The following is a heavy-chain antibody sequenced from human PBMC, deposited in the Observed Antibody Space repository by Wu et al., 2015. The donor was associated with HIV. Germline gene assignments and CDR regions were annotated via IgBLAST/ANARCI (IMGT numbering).Heavy chain of an antibody. CDR2: IYHTGRT. V-gene: IGHV4-38-2*01. CDR3: ARHDASIAAAGLQH. Sequence: QVQLQESGPGLVKPSETVSLTCAVSGYSISSGYYWGWIRQPPGKGLEWIGTIYHTGRTYYNPSLQSRVTISVDTSKSQFSLKLRSLTAADTAVYYCARHDASIAAAGLQHWGQGTLVTVSS. CDR1: GYSISSGYY. D-gene: IGHD6-13*01. J-gene: IGHJ1*01.